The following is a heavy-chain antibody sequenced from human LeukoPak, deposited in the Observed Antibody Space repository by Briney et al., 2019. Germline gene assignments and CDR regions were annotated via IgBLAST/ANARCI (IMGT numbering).Heavy chain of an antibody. Sequence: GGSLRLSCAASGFIFSTYGMYWVRQAPGKGLEWVVFIRLDGSIKNSADSVKVRSTFSRHNSNTTLYPQMDGLRAEVTAVYCCAKDSLADIYDWGRGSLVSVSS. J-gene: IGHJ4*02. CDR1: GFIFSTYG. CDR2: IRLDGSIK. V-gene: IGHV3-30*02. CDR3: AKDSLADIYD. D-gene: IGHD3-9*01.